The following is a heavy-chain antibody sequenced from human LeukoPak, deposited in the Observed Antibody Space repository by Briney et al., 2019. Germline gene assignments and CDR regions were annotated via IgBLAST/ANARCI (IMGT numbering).Heavy chain of an antibody. V-gene: IGHV3-48*04. CDR3: ARDYWFDP. Sequence: GGSLRLSCAASGFTFSTYGMNWVRQAPGKGLEWISYISSAGTTKIYADSVKGRFTISRDNAKNSLYLQMNSLRAEDTAFYYCARDYWFDPWGHGTLVTVSS. CDR2: ISSAGTTK. J-gene: IGHJ5*02. CDR1: GFTFSTYG.